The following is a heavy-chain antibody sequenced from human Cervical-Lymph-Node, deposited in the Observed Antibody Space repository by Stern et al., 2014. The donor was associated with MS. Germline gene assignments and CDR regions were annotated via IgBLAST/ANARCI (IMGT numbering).Heavy chain of an antibody. V-gene: IGHV1-69*09. Sequence: VQLVESGAEVKKPGSAVKVSCKASGGTFSSYVITWVRQAPGQGLEWMGRIIPILGVTNYAQKFQGRVTITADKSTSTAYLDMRSLRSEDTAVYYWARACIRGNPCYGMDVWGRGTTVTVSS. D-gene: IGHD1-14*01. J-gene: IGHJ6*02. CDR1: GGTFSSYV. CDR2: IIPILGVT. CDR3: ARACIRGNPCYGMDV.